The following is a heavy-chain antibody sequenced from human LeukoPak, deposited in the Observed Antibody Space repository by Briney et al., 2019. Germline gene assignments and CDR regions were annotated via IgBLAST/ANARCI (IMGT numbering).Heavy chain of an antibody. CDR1: GFTFSSYA. J-gene: IGHJ3*02. CDR2: ISDNGGGT. V-gene: IGHV3-23*01. CDR3: AKVRGAARNHDAFDI. Sequence: GGSLRLSCAASGFTFSSYAMSWVRQAPGKGLEWVSGISDNGGGTYYADSVKGRFTISRDNSKNTLYLQVNSLRAEDTAVYYCAKVRGAARNHDAFDIWGQGTMVTVSS. D-gene: IGHD1-14*01.